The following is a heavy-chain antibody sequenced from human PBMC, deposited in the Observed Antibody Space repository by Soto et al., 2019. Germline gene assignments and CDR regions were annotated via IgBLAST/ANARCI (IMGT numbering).Heavy chain of an antibody. CDR2: IIPIFTTT. Sequence: QVQLVQSGAEVKKPGSSVKVSCTASGGTFSNHAINWVRQAPGQGLEWMGRIIPIFTTTDYAQRFQGRVTITADESTITAYREVSSLKHDDTAVDYCAREVAADGTFREDVFDVWGQGTMVTVSS. V-gene: IGHV1-69*12. D-gene: IGHD6-13*01. CDR3: AREVAADGTFREDVFDV. CDR1: GGTFSNHA. J-gene: IGHJ3*01.